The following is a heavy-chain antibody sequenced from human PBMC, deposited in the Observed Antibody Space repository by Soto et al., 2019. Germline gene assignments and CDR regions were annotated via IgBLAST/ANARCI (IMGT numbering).Heavy chain of an antibody. CDR1: GYTFTGYY. V-gene: IGHV1-2*02. Sequence: ASVKVSCKASGYTFTGYYVHWVRQAPGQGLEWMGWINPKSGGTIYPQKFQGRVNMTRDTSISTAYMELSSLRFDDTAVCYCATTGNYGSGTSFRVDYWGQGTLVTVSS. J-gene: IGHJ4*02. CDR2: INPKSGGT. D-gene: IGHD3-10*01. CDR3: ATTGNYGSGTSFRVDY.